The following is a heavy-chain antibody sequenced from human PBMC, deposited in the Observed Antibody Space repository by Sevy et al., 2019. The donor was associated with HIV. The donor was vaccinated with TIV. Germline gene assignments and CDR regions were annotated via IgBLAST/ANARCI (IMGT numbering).Heavy chain of an antibody. D-gene: IGHD5-12*01. CDR2: IYYTGST. V-gene: IGHV4-31*03. J-gene: IGHJ5*02. CDR3: ARERLIVARERWFDP. Sequence: SETLSLTCTVSGASMRSGTYYWSWIRQHPGKGLEWIGYIYYTGSTYYNPSLKSRVIISLDASKNQFSLKLSSVTAADTAVYYCARERLIVARERWFDPWGQGTLVTVSS. CDR1: GASMRSGTYY.